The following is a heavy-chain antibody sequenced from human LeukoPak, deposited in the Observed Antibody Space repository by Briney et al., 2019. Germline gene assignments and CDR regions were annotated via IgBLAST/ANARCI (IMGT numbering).Heavy chain of an antibody. CDR2: INPNSGGT. Sequence: GASVKVSCKASGYTFTGYYMHWVRQAPGQGLEWMGWINPNSGGTNYAQKFQGRVTMTRDTSISTAYMELSRLRSDDTAVYYCARAGGPYGEPFDYWGQGTLVTVSS. D-gene: IGHD4-17*01. CDR3: ARAGGPYGEPFDY. J-gene: IGHJ4*02. V-gene: IGHV1-2*02. CDR1: GYTFTGYY.